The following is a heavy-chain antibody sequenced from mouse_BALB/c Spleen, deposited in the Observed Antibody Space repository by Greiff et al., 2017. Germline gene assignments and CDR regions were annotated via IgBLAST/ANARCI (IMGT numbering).Heavy chain of an antibody. J-gene: IGHJ3*01. V-gene: IGHV1-14*01. CDR2: INPYNDGT. D-gene: IGHD2-3*01. Sequence: EVQLQQSGPALVKPGASVKMSCKASGYTFTSYVMHWVKQKPGQGLEWIGYINPYNDGTKYNEKFKGKATLTSDKSSSTAYMELSSLTSEDSAVYYCARGDGYYLGAYWGQGTLVTVSA. CDR3: ARGDGYYLGAY. CDR1: GYTFTSYV.